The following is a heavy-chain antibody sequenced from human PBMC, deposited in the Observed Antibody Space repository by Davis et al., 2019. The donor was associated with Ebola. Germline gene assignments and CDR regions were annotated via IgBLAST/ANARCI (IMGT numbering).Heavy chain of an antibody. D-gene: IGHD6-13*01. CDR1: GGSISSHY. CDR2: IYYSGST. CDR3: ARGGGQQLVPSYYYYYMDV. J-gene: IGHJ6*03. V-gene: IGHV4-59*11. Sequence: PSETLSLTCTVSGGSISSHYWSWIRQPPGKGLEWIGYIYYSGSTNYNPSLKSRVTISVDTSKNQFSLKLSSVTAADTAVYYCARGGGQQLVPSYYYYYMDVWGKGTTVTVSS.